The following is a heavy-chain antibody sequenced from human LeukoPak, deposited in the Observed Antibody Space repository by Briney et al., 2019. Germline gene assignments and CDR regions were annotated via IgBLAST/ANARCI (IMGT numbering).Heavy chain of an antibody. D-gene: IGHD5-12*01. Sequence: GGSLRLSCAASGFTFSSYSMNWVRQAPGKGLEWVSSISSSSSYIYYADSVKGRFTISRDNAKNSLYLQMNSLRAEDTAVYYCASMIVATVDYWGQGTLVTVSS. CDR2: ISSSSSYI. J-gene: IGHJ4*02. V-gene: IGHV3-21*01. CDR1: GFTFSSYS. CDR3: ASMIVATVDY.